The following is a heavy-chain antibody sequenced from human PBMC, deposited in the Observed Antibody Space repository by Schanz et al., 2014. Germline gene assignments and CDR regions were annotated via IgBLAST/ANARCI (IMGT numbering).Heavy chain of an antibody. Sequence: EVQLVESGRGWVQPGGSLRLSCAASGFTFSDYSMNWVRQAPGKGPEWVSYIRSSSTPIYYADSVKGRFTISRDNAKNSLYLQMNSLRAEDTAVYHCVSSGSYSSYAFWGQGTLVNVSS. J-gene: IGHJ4*02. V-gene: IGHV3-48*01. D-gene: IGHD3-10*01. CDR3: VSSGSYSSYAF. CDR2: IRSSSTPI. CDR1: GFTFSDYS.